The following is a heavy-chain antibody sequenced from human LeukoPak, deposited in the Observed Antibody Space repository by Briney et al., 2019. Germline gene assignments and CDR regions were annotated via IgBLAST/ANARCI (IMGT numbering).Heavy chain of an antibody. CDR1: GFTFGSPW. CDR2: INSDGSAT. J-gene: IGHJ4*02. CDR3: ARGTAGYHSSYLDY. Sequence: GGSLRLSCAASGFTFGSPWMHWVRQAPGKGLVWVSRINSDGSATAYADSVKGRFTISRDNAENTLYLQMNSLRAEDTAVYYCARGTAGYHSSYLDYWGQGTLVTVSS. V-gene: IGHV3-74*01. D-gene: IGHD3-16*02.